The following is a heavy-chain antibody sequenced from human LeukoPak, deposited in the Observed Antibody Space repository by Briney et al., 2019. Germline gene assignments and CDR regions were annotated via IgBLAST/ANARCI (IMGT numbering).Heavy chain of an antibody. D-gene: IGHD4-17*01. Sequence: GGSLRLSCAAAGFTFDTYWMSWVRQAPGKGLEWVANIKQDGSEKDYVDSVKGRFTISRDNSKNTLYLQMNSLRAEDTAVYYCAKDQSNGDYAYYFDYWGQGTLVTVSS. CDR1: GFTFDTYW. V-gene: IGHV3-7*03. CDR2: IKQDGSEK. J-gene: IGHJ4*02. CDR3: AKDQSNGDYAYYFDY.